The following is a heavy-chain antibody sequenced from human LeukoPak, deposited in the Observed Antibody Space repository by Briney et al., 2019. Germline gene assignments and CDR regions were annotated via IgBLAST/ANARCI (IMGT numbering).Heavy chain of an antibody. D-gene: IGHD4-23*01. Sequence: SETLSLTCTVSGGSISSSYWNWVRQPAGKGLEWIGRIKTSGSTDYNPSLKSRVTMSVVTSKNQFSLKLTSVTAADTAVYYCARWGDYGGTDAFDIWGQGTMVTVSS. CDR3: ARWGDYGGTDAFDI. CDR1: GGSISSSY. V-gene: IGHV4-4*07. J-gene: IGHJ3*02. CDR2: IKTSGST.